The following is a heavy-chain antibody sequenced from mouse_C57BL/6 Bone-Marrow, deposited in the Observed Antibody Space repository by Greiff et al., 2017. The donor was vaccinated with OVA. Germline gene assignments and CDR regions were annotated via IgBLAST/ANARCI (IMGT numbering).Heavy chain of an antibody. Sequence: VQLQQSGPELVKPGASVKISCKASGYAFSSSWMNWVKQRPGQGLEWIGRIYPGDGDTNYNGKFKGTAPLTADNSSSTAYRQLSSLTSEDAAVYFCARSRLRYMDYWGQGTTLTVSS. V-gene: IGHV1-82*01. D-gene: IGHD3-2*02. CDR1: GYAFSSSW. CDR3: ARSRLRYMDY. CDR2: IYPGDGDT. J-gene: IGHJ2*01.